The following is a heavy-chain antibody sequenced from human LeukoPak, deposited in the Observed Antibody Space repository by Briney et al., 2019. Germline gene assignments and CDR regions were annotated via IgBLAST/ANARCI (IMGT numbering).Heavy chain of an antibody. J-gene: IGHJ3*02. CDR1: GYTFTSYD. Sequence: ASVKVSCKASGYTFTSYDINWVRQATGQGLEWMGWMNPNSGNTGYAQKFQGRVTITRNTSISTAYMELSSLRPEDTAVYYCARDLGYGDRETDAFDIWGQGTMVTVSS. V-gene: IGHV1-8*03. D-gene: IGHD4-17*01. CDR2: MNPNSGNT. CDR3: ARDLGYGDRETDAFDI.